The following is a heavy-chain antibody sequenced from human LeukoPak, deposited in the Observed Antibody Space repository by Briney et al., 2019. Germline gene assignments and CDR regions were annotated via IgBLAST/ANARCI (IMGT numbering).Heavy chain of an antibody. J-gene: IGHJ5*02. Sequence: GESLKISFKGSGYIFTSSWIAWVRQMPGKDLEWMGIIYPRDSDTRYSPSFQGQVTMSADKSISTAYLQWSSLKASDTAMYYCARRSCSYYFVGTWGQGTLVTVS. CDR3: ARRSCSYYFVGT. V-gene: IGHV5-51*01. D-gene: IGHD1-26*01. CDR2: IYPRDSDT. CDR1: GYIFTSSW.